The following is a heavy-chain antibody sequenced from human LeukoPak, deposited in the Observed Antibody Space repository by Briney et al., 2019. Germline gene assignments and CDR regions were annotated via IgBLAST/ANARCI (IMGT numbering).Heavy chain of an antibody. CDR3: ARGKGVEIGYYYGMDV. Sequence: SETLSLTCAVYGGSFSGYYWSWIRQPPGKGLEWIGEINHSGSTNYNPSLKSRATISVDTSKNQFSLKLSSVTAADTAVYYCARGKGVEIGYYYGMDVWGQGTTVTVSS. J-gene: IGHJ6*02. V-gene: IGHV4-34*01. D-gene: IGHD2-21*01. CDR2: INHSGST. CDR1: GGSFSGYY.